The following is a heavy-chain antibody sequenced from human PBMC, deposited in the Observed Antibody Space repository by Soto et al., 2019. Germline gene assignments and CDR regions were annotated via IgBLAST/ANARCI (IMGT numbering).Heavy chain of an antibody. V-gene: IGHV4-4*07. Sequence: KSSETLSLTCAVSGASIRSYHWSWIRQPAGKGLEWIGRMQHTGNTNYNPSLKSRVTMSVDTSKNQISLKMTSVTAADTAVYFCAKDVSSRRWFDTWGQGILVIVSS. D-gene: IGHD3-16*01. CDR1: GASIRSYH. CDR3: AKDVSSRRWFDT. CDR2: MQHTGNT. J-gene: IGHJ5*02.